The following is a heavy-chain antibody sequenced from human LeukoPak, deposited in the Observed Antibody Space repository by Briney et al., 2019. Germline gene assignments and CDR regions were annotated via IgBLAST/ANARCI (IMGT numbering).Heavy chain of an antibody. V-gene: IGHV3-30*18. Sequence: GGSLRLSCAASGFTFSSYGMHWVRQAPGKGLEWVAVISYDGSNKYYADSVKGRFTISRDNSKNTLYLQMNSLRAEDTAVYYCAKASGSYYINYLFDYWGQGTLVTVSS. CDR1: GFTFSSYG. CDR3: AKASGSYYINYLFDY. D-gene: IGHD1-26*01. CDR2: ISYDGSNK. J-gene: IGHJ4*02.